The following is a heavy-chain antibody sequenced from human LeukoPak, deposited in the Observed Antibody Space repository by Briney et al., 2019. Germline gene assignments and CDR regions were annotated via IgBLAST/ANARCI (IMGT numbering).Heavy chain of an antibody. D-gene: IGHD6-19*01. CDR3: ASGRYSSGWYGGFDP. CDR1: GNTFTTYS. J-gene: IGHJ5*02. Sequence: ASVKVSCKASGNTFTTYSVHWVRQAPGQGLEWMGMINPTSGSTGYAQKFQGRVTMTRDMSTSTVYMELSSLRSEDTAVYYCASGRYSSGWYGGFDPWGQGTLVTVSS. V-gene: IGHV1-46*01. CDR2: INPTSGST.